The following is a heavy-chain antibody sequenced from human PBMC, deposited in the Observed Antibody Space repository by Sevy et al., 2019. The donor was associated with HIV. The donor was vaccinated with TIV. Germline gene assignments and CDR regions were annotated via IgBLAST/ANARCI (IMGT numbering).Heavy chain of an antibody. CDR3: AREAVVAANVRGFDY. D-gene: IGHD2-15*01. J-gene: IGHJ4*02. CDR1: GFTFSDYY. CDR2: ISSTGSTI. V-gene: IGHV3-11*01. Sequence: GGSLRLSCAASGFTFSDYYMSWIRQAPGKGLEWVSYISSTGSTIYYADSVKGRFTISRDNAKNSLYLQMNSLRAEDTAVYYCAREAVVAANVRGFDYWGQGTLVTVSS.